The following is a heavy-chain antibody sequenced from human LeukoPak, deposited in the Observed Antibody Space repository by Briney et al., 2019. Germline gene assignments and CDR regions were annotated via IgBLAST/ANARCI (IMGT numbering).Heavy chain of an antibody. V-gene: IGHV3-53*01. J-gene: IGHJ4*02. CDR3: ARTTPPGISAAQHFDY. CDR2: TYSGGST. Sequence: GGSLRLSCAASGFTVSTNYMSWVRQAPGEGLEWVSVTYSGGSTFYADSVKGRFTISRDNSKNTLYLEMNSLRAEDTAVYYCARTTPPGISAAQHFDYWGQGTLVTVSS. CDR1: GFTVSTNY. D-gene: IGHD6-13*01.